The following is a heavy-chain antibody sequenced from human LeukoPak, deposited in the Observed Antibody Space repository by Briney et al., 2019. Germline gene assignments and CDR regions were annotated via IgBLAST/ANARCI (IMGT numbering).Heavy chain of an antibody. CDR2: INHSGRT. J-gene: IGHJ4*02. V-gene: IGHV4-34*01. CDR1: GGXFSGYY. D-gene: IGHD3-10*01. Sequence: SETLSLTCVVYGGXFSGYYCSWIRQPPGKGLEWIGEINHSGRTNYNPSLKSRVTISVDTSKNQFSLKLSSVTAADTAVYYCARGPPGSGSYYLNYWDQGTLVTVSS. CDR3: ARGPPGSGSYYLNY.